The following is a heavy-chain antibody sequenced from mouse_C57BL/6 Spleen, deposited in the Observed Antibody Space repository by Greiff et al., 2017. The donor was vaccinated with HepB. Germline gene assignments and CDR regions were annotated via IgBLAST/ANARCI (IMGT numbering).Heavy chain of an antibody. V-gene: IGHV1-85*01. D-gene: IGHD1-1*01. CDR2: IYPRDGST. CDR1: GYTFTSYD. Sequence: QVQLKESGPELVKPGASVKLSCKASGYTFTSYDINWVKQRPGQGLEWIGWIYPRDGSTKYNEKFKGKATLTVDTSSSTAYMELHSLTSEDSAVYFCASKGITTVSYAMDYWGQGTSVTVSS. CDR3: ASKGITTVSYAMDY. J-gene: IGHJ4*01.